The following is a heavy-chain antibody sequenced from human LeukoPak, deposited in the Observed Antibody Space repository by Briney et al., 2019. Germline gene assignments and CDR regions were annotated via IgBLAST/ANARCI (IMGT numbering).Heavy chain of an antibody. D-gene: IGHD6-13*01. V-gene: IGHV4-34*01. CDR3: ARSLRGIAAAGTRVNRFDP. CDR1: GGSFSGYY. Sequence: SETLSLTCAVYGGSFSGYYWSWIRQPPGKGLEWIGEINHSGSTNYNPSLKSRVTISVDTSKNQFSLKLSSVTAADTAVYYCARSLRGIAAAGTRVNRFDPWGQGTLVTVSS. CDR2: INHSGST. J-gene: IGHJ5*02.